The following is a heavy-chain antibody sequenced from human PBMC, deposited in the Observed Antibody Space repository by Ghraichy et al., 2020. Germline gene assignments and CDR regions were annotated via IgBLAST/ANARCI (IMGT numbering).Heavy chain of an antibody. CDR2: FDPEHGET. J-gene: IGHJ5*01. Sequence: ASVKDSCKVSGSTLNELSMHWVRQAPGKGLEWMGGFDPEHGETLYSQRFQGRVTVTEDTSTDTAYMVLSSLRSEDTAVYYCAALGNIDSWGQGTLVTVSS. D-gene: IGHD1-26*01. CDR3: AALGNIDS. CDR1: GSTLNELS. V-gene: IGHV1-24*01.